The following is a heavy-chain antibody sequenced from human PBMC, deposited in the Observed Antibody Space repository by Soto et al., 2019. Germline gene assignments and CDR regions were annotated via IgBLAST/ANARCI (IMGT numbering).Heavy chain of an antibody. V-gene: IGHV4-59*11. CDR3: ARLLEVGDTRGAYYYYGMDV. CDR1: GGYIMSHY. J-gene: IGHJ6*02. CDR2: IYYSGST. D-gene: IGHD1-26*01. Sequence: SETLSLTSTVSGGYIMSHYWSWILQPPGKGLEWIGYIYYSGSTNYNPSLKRRVTISVDTSKNQFSLKLSSVTAADTAVYYCARLLEVGDTRGAYYYYGMDVWGQGTTVTVSS.